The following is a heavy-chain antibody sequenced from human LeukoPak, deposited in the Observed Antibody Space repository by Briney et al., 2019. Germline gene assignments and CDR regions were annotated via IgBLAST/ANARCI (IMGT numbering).Heavy chain of an antibody. D-gene: IGHD4-17*01. CDR1: GGSISSSSSY. CDR3: ARQPRLTVTSDFDY. CDR2: IYYSGRT. Sequence: SETLSLTCTVSGGSISSSSSYWGWVRQPPGKGLEWIGYIYYSGRTHYNPSLKSRVTISGDTSKNQFSLNLRSVTAADTAVYYCARQPRLTVTSDFDYWGQGTLVTVSS. J-gene: IGHJ4*02. V-gene: IGHV4-39*01.